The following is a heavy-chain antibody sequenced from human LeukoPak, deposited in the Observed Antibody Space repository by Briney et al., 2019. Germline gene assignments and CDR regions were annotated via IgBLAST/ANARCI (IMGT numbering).Heavy chain of an antibody. CDR1: GYSFTTYG. V-gene: IGHV1-18*01. CDR2: ISAYNDNK. CDR3: ARDSEYSRGSGAFDI. D-gene: IGHD6-19*01. J-gene: IGHJ3*02. Sequence: GASVKVSCKASGYSFTTYGINWVRQAPGQGLEWMGWISAYNDNKKYTQEFQGRVTMTTDTSTNTASLELRSLRSDDTAMYFCARDSEYSRGSGAFDIWGQGTMVTVSS.